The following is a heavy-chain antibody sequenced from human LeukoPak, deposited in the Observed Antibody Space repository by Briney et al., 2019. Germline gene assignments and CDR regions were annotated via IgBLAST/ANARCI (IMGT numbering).Heavy chain of an antibody. CDR2: IYYSGST. J-gene: IGHJ6*03. Sequence: PSETLSLTCTVSGGSISSSSYYWGWIRQPPGKGLEWIGSIYYSGSTYYNPSLKSRVTISVDTSKNQFSLKLSSVTAADTAVYYCARASLYFDWAYMDVWGKGTTVTISS. V-gene: IGHV4-39*01. CDR1: GGSISSSSYY. D-gene: IGHD3-9*01. CDR3: ARASLYFDWAYMDV.